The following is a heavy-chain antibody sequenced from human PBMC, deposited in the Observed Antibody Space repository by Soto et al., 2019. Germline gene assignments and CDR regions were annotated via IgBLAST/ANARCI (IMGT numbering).Heavy chain of an antibody. V-gene: IGHV1-69*01. CDR3: ASGGTTVNRRFDF. Sequence: QVQVVQSGAEVKKPGSSVRVSCKASGGTSSSYAITRMRQAPGQGLEWMGGIIPILDTTDYAQKFQGRVTVTADESTSTVYMELSSLTSEDTAVYYCASGGTTVNRRFDFWGQGTLVTVSS. CDR2: IIPILDTT. J-gene: IGHJ4*02. CDR1: GGTSSSYA. D-gene: IGHD4-4*01.